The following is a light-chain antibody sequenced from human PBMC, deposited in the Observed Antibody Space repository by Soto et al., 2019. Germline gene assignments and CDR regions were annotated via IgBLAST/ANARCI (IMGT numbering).Light chain of an antibody. V-gene: IGLV1-44*01. CDR2: GND. J-gene: IGLJ1*01. CDR3: ATWEDSLNARYV. CDR1: SSNIGSNY. Sequence: QSVLTQPPSASGTPGQRVTISCSGSSSNIGSNYVNWYQQLPGTAPNLLIYGNDRRPSGVPARFSGSKSGTSASLAISGLQPEDEADYYCATWEDSLNARYVFGTGTKVTVL.